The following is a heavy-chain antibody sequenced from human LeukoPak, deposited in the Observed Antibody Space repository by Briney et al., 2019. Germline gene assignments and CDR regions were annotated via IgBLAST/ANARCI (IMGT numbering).Heavy chain of an antibody. CDR2: INPSGGST. Sequence: ASVKVSCKASGYTFTSYYMHWVRQAPGQGLEWMGIINPSGGSTSYAQKFQGRVTMTRDTSTSTVYMELSSLRSEDTAVYYCARGPLDFWSGYSAFDPWGQGTLVTASS. CDR1: GYTFTSYY. V-gene: IGHV1-46*01. J-gene: IGHJ5*02. CDR3: ARGPLDFWSGYSAFDP. D-gene: IGHD3-3*01.